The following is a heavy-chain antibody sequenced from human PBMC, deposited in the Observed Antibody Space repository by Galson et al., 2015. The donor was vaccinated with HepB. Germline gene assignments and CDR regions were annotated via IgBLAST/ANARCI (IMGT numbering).Heavy chain of an antibody. D-gene: IGHD1-26*01. V-gene: IGHV3-30*18. Sequence: SLRLSCAASEFSFSSSGMHWVRQAPGKGLEWVAVISYEGSNIYYEESVKGRFIISRGNSKSTLYLQMNSLRDEGTAVYYCAKDLGAPYFSGMDVWGQGTTVPVPS. CDR2: ISYEGSNI. CDR1: EFSFSSSG. J-gene: IGHJ6*02. CDR3: AKDLGAPYFSGMDV.